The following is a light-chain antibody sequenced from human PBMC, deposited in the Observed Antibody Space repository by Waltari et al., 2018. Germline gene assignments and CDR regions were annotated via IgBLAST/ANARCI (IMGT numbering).Light chain of an antibody. J-gene: IGLJ3*02. CDR3: CSFTSRSTWV. CDR2: DVS. V-gene: IGLV2-14*01. Sequence: QSALTQPAPVSGPPGQSITIPCTGPSRAVGGYNYVSWYQQHPGKVPKLLIFDVSNRPSGVSNRFSGSKSGNTASLTISGLQAEDESDYYCCSFTSRSTWVFGGGTKLTVL. CDR1: SRAVGGYNY.